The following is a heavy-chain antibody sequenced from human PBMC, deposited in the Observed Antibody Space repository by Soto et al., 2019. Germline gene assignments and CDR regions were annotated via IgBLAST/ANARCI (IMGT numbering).Heavy chain of an antibody. Sequence: VASVKVSCKASGYTFTSYAMHWVRQAPGQRLEWMGWINAGNGNTKYSQKFQGRVTITRDTSASTAYMELSSLRSEDTAVYYCAGYSYRVYYFDYWGQGTLVTVSS. CDR3: AGYSYRVYYFDY. CDR1: GYTFTSYA. V-gene: IGHV1-3*01. D-gene: IGHD5-18*01. J-gene: IGHJ4*02. CDR2: INAGNGNT.